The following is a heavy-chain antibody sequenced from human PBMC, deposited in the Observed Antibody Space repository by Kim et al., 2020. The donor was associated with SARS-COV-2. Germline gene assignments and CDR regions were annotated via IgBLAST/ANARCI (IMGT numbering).Heavy chain of an antibody. D-gene: IGHD6-13*01. Sequence: ASVKVSCKASGYTFTSYGISWVRQAPGQGLEWMGWISVYNGNTKYAQKFQGRVTMTTDTSTNTTYMELRSLRSDDTAVYYCARGERITAATEFDYWGQGTLVTVSS. CDR2: ISVYNGNT. CDR1: GYTFTSYG. CDR3: ARGERITAATEFDY. V-gene: IGHV1-18*04. J-gene: IGHJ4*02.